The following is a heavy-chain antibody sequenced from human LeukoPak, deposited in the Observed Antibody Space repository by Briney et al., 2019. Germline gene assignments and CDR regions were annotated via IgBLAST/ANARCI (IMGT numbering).Heavy chain of an antibody. CDR3: ARDATYQLLYAYY. J-gene: IGHJ4*02. D-gene: IGHD2-2*02. Sequence: SVKVSCKASGGTFSSYAISWVRPAPGQGLEWMGGIIPIFGTANYAQKFQGRVTITADESTSTAYVELSSLRSEDTAVYYCARDATYQLLYAYYWGQGTLVTVSS. CDR1: GGTFSSYA. CDR2: IIPIFGTA. V-gene: IGHV1-69*13.